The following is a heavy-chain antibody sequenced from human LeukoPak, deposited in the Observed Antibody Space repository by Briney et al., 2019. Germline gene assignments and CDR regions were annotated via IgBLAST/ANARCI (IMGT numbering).Heavy chain of an antibody. CDR3: AKLTPGPDY. V-gene: IGHV3-30*18. CDR1: GFTFSSDG. CDR2: ISYDGSNK. J-gene: IGHJ4*02. Sequence: GGSLRLSCAASGFTFSSDGMHWVRQAPGKGLEWVAVISYDGSNKYYADSVKGRFTISRDNSKNTLYLQMNSLRAEDTAVYYCAKLTPGPDYWGQGTLVTVSS. D-gene: IGHD4-23*01.